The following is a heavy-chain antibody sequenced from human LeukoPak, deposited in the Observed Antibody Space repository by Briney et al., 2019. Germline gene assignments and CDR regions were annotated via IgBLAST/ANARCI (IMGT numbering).Heavy chain of an antibody. D-gene: IGHD4-17*01. Sequence: GGSLRLSCGASGFTFSYYAMNWVRQAPGQGLEWVAIISYGGNNQYYADSVKGRFTISRDNARNSLYLQMNSLRAEDTAVYYCARGGDYGDYWGQGTLVTVSS. J-gene: IGHJ4*02. CDR3: ARGGDYGDY. V-gene: IGHV3-30-3*01. CDR2: ISYGGNNQ. CDR1: GFTFSYYA.